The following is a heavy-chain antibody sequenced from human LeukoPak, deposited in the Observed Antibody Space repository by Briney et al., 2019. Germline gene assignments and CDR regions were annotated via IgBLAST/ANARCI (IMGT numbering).Heavy chain of an antibody. D-gene: IGHD3-22*01. CDR2: TCYRSKWYI. J-gene: IGHJ5*02. V-gene: IGHV6-1*01. CDR3: ASGGYYDISGYYFGDNWFDP. Sequence: SQTLSLTCAISGDSVSSNSGAWNWIRQSPSRGLEWLGRTCYRSKWYIDYAVSVRSRITINPDTSKNQISLQLNSVTPEDTAVYYCASGGYYDISGYYFGDNWFDPWGQGTLVTVSS. CDR1: GDSVSSNSGA.